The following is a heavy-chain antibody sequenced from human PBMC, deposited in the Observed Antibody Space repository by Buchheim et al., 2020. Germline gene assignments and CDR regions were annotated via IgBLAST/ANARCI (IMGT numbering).Heavy chain of an antibody. CDR3: ARDQHLSGLHYYLDY. Sequence: QVQLVQSGTEVKKPGSSVTVSCKASGDTLSSSAISWVRQAPGQGLEWMGGIIPMFGTLTYAQNFQCRVTLTVDKSTSTVYMELSSLRSEDTATYYCARDQHLSGLHYYLDYWGQGTL. CDR2: IIPMFGTL. CDR1: GDTLSSSA. J-gene: IGHJ4*02. D-gene: IGHD3-10*01. V-gene: IGHV1-69*06.